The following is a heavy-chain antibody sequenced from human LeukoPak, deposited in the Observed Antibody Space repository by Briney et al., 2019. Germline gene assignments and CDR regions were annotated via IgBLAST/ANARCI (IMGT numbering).Heavy chain of an antibody. D-gene: IGHD3-22*01. CDR3: AFYDRSAHADVEI. V-gene: IGHV1-18*01. Sequence: GASVKVSCKASTYTLTNYGIHWVRQAPGQGLEWMGWISGYNGHTNYAQNLLGRVSVTTDTSTSTAYLELMNLRSDDTAMYYCAFYDRSAHADVEIWGQGTLVIVSS. CDR1: TYTLTNYG. CDR2: ISGYNGHT. J-gene: IGHJ3*02.